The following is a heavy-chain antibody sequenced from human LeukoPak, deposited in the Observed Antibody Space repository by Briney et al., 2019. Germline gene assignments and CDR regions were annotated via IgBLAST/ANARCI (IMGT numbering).Heavy chain of an antibody. CDR1: GFTFSSYE. J-gene: IGHJ4*02. CDR3: AKGDDFWSGSVDY. V-gene: IGHV3-23*01. Sequence: GGSLRLSCAASGFTFSSYEMNWVRQAPGKGLEWVSGISGNGGSAYYADSVKGRFTISRDNSKNTLYLQMNSLRVEDTAVYYCAKGDDFWSGSVDYWGQGTLVTVSS. D-gene: IGHD3-3*01. CDR2: ISGNGGSA.